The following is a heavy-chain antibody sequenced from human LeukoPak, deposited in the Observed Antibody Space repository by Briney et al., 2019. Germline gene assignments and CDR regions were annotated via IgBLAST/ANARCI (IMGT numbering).Heavy chain of an antibody. CDR1: GGTFISYA. CDR2: IIPIFGTA. Sequence: GASVKVSCKASGGTFISYAISWVRQAPGQGLEWMGGIIPIFGTANYAQKFQGRVTITADESTSTAYMELSSLRSEDTAVYYCARGVELRVKRAWFDPWGQGTLVTVSS. D-gene: IGHD3-10*01. CDR3: ARGVELRVKRAWFDP. V-gene: IGHV1-69*13. J-gene: IGHJ5*02.